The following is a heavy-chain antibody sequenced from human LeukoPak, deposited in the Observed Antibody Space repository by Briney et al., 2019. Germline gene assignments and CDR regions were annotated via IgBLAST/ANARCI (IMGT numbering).Heavy chain of an antibody. Sequence: GGSLRLSCAASGFTVSSYWMSWVRQAPGKGLDWVANIKQVGSEKYYVDSVKGRFTISRDNAKNSLYLQMNSLRAEDTAVYYCARVSPVLRFLEWYDTGYYFDYWGQGTLVTVSS. V-gene: IGHV3-7*01. D-gene: IGHD3-3*01. CDR3: ARVSPVLRFLEWYDTGYYFDY. CDR2: IKQVGSEK. CDR1: GFTVSSYW. J-gene: IGHJ4*02.